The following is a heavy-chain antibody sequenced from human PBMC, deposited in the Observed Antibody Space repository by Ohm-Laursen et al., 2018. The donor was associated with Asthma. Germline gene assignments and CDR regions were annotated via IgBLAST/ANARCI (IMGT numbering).Heavy chain of an antibody. CDR3: ASDRYVWGSYRYTLDY. Sequence: GSLRLSCAAFGFTFDTYAMNWVRQVPGKGREWVSSITFCGEYTYYADSVRGRFTISRDNSKNTLYLQMNSLRAEDTAVYYCASDRYVWGSYRYTLDYWGQGTLVTVSS. J-gene: IGHJ4*02. CDR2: ITFCGEYT. V-gene: IGHV3-23*01. D-gene: IGHD3-16*02. CDR1: GFTFDTYA.